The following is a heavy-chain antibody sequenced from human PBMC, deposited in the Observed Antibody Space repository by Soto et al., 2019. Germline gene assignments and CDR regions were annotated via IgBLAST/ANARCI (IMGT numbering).Heavy chain of an antibody. J-gene: IGHJ3*02. D-gene: IGHD3-22*01. CDR2: IVVGSGNT. CDR3: AADPNYYDSSGYYYFAFDI. CDR1: GFTFTSSA. Sequence: ASVKFSCKASGFTFTSSAVQWVRQARGQRLEWIGWIVVGSGNTNYAQKFQERVTITRDMSTSTAYMELSSLRSEDTAVYYCAADPNYYDSSGYYYFAFDIWGQGTMVTVSS. V-gene: IGHV1-58*01.